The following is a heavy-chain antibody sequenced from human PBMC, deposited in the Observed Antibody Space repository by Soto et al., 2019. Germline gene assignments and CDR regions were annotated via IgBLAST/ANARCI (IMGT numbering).Heavy chain of an antibody. CDR3: ARGPKGYCSSTSCFNNWFDP. J-gene: IGHJ5*02. Sequence: GTPVEVSCKASGGTFSSYAISWVRQAPGQAHEWMGGIIPIFGTANYAQKFQGRVTITADKSTSTAYMELSSLRSEDTAVYYCARGPKGYCSSTSCFNNWFDPWGQGTLVTVSS. D-gene: IGHD2-2*01. CDR1: GGTFSSYA. V-gene: IGHV1-69*06. CDR2: IIPIFGTA.